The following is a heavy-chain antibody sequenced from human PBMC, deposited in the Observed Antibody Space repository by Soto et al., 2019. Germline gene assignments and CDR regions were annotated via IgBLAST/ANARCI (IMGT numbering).Heavy chain of an antibody. V-gene: IGHV4-39*01. CDR2: IYYSGST. J-gene: IGHJ6*03. CDR3: ARHDHRYYFYLDV. CDR1: GGSISSSSYY. Sequence: QLQLQESGPELVKPSETLSLTCTVSGGSISSSSYYWGWIRQPPGKGLEWIGSIYYSGSTYYNPSLKSRVNISVDTSKDPFPLKLSSVTAADPAGYYWARHDHRYYFYLDVWGKGTTVTVSS.